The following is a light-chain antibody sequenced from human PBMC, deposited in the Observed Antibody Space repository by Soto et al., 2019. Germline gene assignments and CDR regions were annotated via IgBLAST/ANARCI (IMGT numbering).Light chain of an antibody. J-gene: IGLJ2*01. V-gene: IGLV2-23*02. CDR2: EVT. Sequence: QSALAQPASASGSPGQSVTISCTGTSSDLGSYNLVSWYQQHPGKAPKLIIYEVTKRPSGVSDRFSGSKSAYTASLTVSVLQADDEADYYCTSYAGTSTCVFGGGTKLTVL. CDR1: SSDLGSYNL. CDR3: TSYAGTSTCV.